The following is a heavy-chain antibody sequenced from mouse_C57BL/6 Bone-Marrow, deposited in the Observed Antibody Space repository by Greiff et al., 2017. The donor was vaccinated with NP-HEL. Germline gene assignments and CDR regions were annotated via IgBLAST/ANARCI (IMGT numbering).Heavy chain of an antibody. V-gene: IGHV1-19*01. CDR1: GYTFTDYY. Sequence: VQLQQSGPVLVKPGASVKMSCKASGYTFTDYYMNWVKQSHGKSLEWIGVINPYNGGTSYNQKFKGKATLTVDKSSSTAYMELNSLTSEDSAVYYCARELLWYHYAMDYWGQGTSVTVSS. D-gene: IGHD2-1*01. CDR2: INPYNGGT. J-gene: IGHJ4*01. CDR3: ARELLWYHYAMDY.